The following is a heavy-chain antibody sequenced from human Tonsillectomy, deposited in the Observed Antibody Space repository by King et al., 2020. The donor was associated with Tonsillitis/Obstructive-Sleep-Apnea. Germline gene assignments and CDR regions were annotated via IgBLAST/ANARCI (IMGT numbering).Heavy chain of an antibody. CDR1: GGSISSYY. CDR2: IYYSGST. V-gene: IGHV4-59*01. D-gene: IGHD1-26*01. Sequence: VQLQESGPGLVKPSETLSLTCTVSGGSISSYYWSWIRQPPGKGLEWIGYIYYSGSTNYNPSLKSRVTISVDTSKNQFSLKLSSVTAADTAVYYCARVESGSYARTEGGSWYFDLWGRGTLVTVSS. J-gene: IGHJ2*01. CDR3: ARVESGSYARTEGGSWYFDL.